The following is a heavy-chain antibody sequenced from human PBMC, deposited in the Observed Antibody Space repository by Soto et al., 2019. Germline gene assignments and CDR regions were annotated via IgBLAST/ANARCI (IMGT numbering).Heavy chain of an antibody. CDR1: GYTFANYA. D-gene: IGHD3-10*01. CDR2: ISPYNGNT. J-gene: IGHJ4*02. Sequence: QVQLVQSGAEVKKPGASVKISCKASGYTFANYAIHWVRQAPGQGLKWMGWISPYNGNTKYAQNLQGRVTMATDTSTNTAYMELRSLSSDDTAVYYCARESGSGSYYPFDHWGQGTLVTVSS. V-gene: IGHV1-18*01. CDR3: ARESGSGSYYPFDH.